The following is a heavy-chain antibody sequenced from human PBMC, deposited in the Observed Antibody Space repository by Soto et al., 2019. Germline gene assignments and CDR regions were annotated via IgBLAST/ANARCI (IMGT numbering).Heavy chain of an antibody. Sequence: PSETLRLSCLTSGFTFSSSAMTWVRQAPGKGLDWVSAITESGDGTFYADSVKGRFTISRDNSKNTLFLQMNSLTIEDTALYYCATSIGALNEYWGQGILVTVSS. D-gene: IGHD3-16*01. CDR2: ITESGDGT. J-gene: IGHJ4*02. CDR3: ATSIGALNEY. V-gene: IGHV3-23*01. CDR1: GFTFSSSA.